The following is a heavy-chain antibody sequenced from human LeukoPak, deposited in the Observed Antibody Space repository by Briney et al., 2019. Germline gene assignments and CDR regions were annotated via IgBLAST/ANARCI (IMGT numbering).Heavy chain of an antibody. CDR1: GYTFTSYG. J-gene: IGHJ4*02. D-gene: IGHD1-26*01. Sequence: ASVKVSCKASGYTFTSYGINWVRQAPGQGLEWMGWISAYNGNTNYAQKLQGRVTMTTDTSTSTAYMELRSLRSDDTAVYYCARDTEWEPGYYFDYWGQGTLVTVSS. CDR3: ARDTEWEPGYYFDY. V-gene: IGHV1-18*01. CDR2: ISAYNGNT.